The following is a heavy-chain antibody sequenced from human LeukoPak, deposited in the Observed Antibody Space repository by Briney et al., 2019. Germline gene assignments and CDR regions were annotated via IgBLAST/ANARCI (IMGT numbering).Heavy chain of an antibody. CDR2: LYSGGTT. J-gene: IGHJ4*02. V-gene: IGHV3-53*01. CDR3: ARGGESPSAFDY. CDR1: GFTVSSNH. D-gene: IGHD3-10*01. Sequence: PGGSLRLSCAVSGFTVSSNHMSWVRQAPGKGLEWVSVLYSGGTTYYADSVKDRFTISRDNSKNTLYLQMKSPRAEDTAVYYCARGGESPSAFDYWGQGTLVTVSS.